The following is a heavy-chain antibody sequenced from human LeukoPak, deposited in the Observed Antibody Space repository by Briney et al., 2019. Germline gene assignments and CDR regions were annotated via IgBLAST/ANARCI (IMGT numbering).Heavy chain of an antibody. CDR1: GYTFRQYS. V-gene: IGHV1-18*01. D-gene: IGHD3-3*02. Sequence: GASVKVSCKASGYTFRQYSITWVRLAPGKGFEWMGWVSPSHTTRVYAQDFQGRVTMTADTNTNTVSMELRSLRFDDTAVYFCARDYILPLETDNGDGFAIWGQGTVVTVSS. CDR3: ARDYILPLETDNGDGFAI. CDR2: VSPSHTTR. J-gene: IGHJ3*02.